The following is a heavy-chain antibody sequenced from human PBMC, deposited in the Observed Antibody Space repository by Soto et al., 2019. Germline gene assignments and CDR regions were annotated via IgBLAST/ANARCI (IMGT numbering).Heavy chain of an antibody. D-gene: IGHD1-20*01. CDR3: ATDTGRYNWNLGAFDI. J-gene: IGHJ3*02. CDR1: GYTLXXXX. CDR2: FDPEDGET. Sequence: VXXSCXVSGYTLXXXXXXXVXXAPGKGLEWMGGFDPEDGETIYAQKFQGRVTMTEDTSTDTAYMELSSLRSEDTAVYYCATDTGRYNWNLGAFDIWGQGTMVTVSS. V-gene: IGHV1-24*01.